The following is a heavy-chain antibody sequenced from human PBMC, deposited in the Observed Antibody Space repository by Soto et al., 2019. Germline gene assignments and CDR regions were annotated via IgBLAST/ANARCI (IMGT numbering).Heavy chain of an antibody. CDR1: GYTFTSYG. J-gene: IGHJ4*02. Sequence: QVQLVQSGAEVKKPGASVKVSCKASGYTFTSYGISWARQAPGQGLEWMGWSSSYNGNTNYAQKLQGRVTMTTDTSTSTAYTELRSLRSDDTAVYYCARDAAVGLFDYWGQGTLVTVSS. D-gene: IGHD1-26*01. V-gene: IGHV1-18*01. CDR3: ARDAAVGLFDY. CDR2: SSSYNGNT.